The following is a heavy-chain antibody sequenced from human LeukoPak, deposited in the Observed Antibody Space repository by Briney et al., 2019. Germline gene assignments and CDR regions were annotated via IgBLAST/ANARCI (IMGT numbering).Heavy chain of an antibody. D-gene: IGHD2-21*01. CDR3: AREVVIAGMDV. CDR1: LYTFTGYY. V-gene: IGHV1-2*02. Sequence: ASVKVSCQASLYTFTGYYMHWGRQAPGQGLEWMGWINPNSGGTNYAQKFQGRVTMARDTSISTAYMELSRLRSDDTAVYYCAREVVIAGMDVWGQGTTVTVSS. CDR2: INPNSGGT. J-gene: IGHJ6*02.